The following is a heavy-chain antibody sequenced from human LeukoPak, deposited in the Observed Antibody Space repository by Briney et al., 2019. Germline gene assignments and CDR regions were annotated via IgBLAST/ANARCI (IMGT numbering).Heavy chain of an antibody. CDR1: GFTFSSYS. CDR3: ARDRGYDFWSGYYTGSSGYFDY. Sequence: PGGSLRLSCAASGFTFSSYSMDWVRQAPGKGLEWVSSISSSSSYIYYADSVKGRFTISRDNAKSSLYLQMNSLRAEDTAVYYCARDRGYDFWSGYYTGSSGYFDYWGQGTLVTVSS. J-gene: IGHJ4*02. CDR2: ISSSSSYI. D-gene: IGHD3-3*01. V-gene: IGHV3-21*01.